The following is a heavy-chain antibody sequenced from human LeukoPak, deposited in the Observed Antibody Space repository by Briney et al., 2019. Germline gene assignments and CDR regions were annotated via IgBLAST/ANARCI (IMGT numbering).Heavy chain of an antibody. Sequence: PGGSLRLSCAASGFTFSSYAMHWVRQAPGKGLEWVAVISYDGSNKDYADSVKGRFTISRDNSKNTLYLQMNSLRAEDTAVYYCAREGGGSEFDYWGQGTLVTVSS. D-gene: IGHD6-19*01. CDR1: GFTFSSYA. CDR3: AREGGGSEFDY. J-gene: IGHJ4*02. CDR2: ISYDGSNK. V-gene: IGHV3-30*04.